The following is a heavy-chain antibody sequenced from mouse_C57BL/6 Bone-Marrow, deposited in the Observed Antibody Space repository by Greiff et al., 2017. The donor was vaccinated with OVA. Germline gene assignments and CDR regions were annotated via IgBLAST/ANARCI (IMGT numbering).Heavy chain of an antibody. CDR3: ARSLYYYGSSYGWYFDV. CDR1: GFTFTDYY. Sequence: EVMLVESGGGLVQPGGSLSLSCAASGFTFTDYYMSWVRQPPGKALEWLGFIRNKANGYTTEYSASVKGRFTISRDNSQSILYLQMNALRAEDSATYYCARSLYYYGSSYGWYFDVWGTGTTVTVSS. CDR2: IRNKANGYTT. V-gene: IGHV7-3*01. D-gene: IGHD1-1*01. J-gene: IGHJ1*03.